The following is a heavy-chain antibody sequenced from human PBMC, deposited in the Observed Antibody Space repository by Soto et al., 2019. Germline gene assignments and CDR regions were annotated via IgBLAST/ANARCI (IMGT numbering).Heavy chain of an antibody. D-gene: IGHD2-2*01. V-gene: IGHV4-30-4*01. CDR1: GGSISSGGSY. CDR2: IYYSGNT. CDR3: VRYCSTTKCPFDY. J-gene: IGHJ4*02. Sequence: PSETLSLTCTVSGGSISSGGSYWSWIRQPPGKGLEWIGYIYYSGNTYFNPSLKSRVTLSVDTSKNQFSLNLSSVTAADTAVYYCVRYCSTTKCPFDYWGQGXLVTVSS.